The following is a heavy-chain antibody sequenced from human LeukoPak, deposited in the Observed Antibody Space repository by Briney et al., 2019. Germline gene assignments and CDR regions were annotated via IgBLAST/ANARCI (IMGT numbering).Heavy chain of an antibody. Sequence: PGGSLRLSCAAPGITFSSYAMTWVRQAPGKGLEWVSDISGSSVNTYYAGSVKGRFTISRDNSKNTVYLQMNSLRAEDTAVFYCARSRYSNSWLFDYWGQGTLVTVSS. CDR1: GITFSSYA. J-gene: IGHJ4*02. D-gene: IGHD6-13*01. V-gene: IGHV3-23*01. CDR2: ISGSSVNT. CDR3: ARSRYSNSWLFDY.